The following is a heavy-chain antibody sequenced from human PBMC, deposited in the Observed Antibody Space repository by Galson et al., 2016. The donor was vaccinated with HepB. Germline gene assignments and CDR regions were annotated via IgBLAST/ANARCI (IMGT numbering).Heavy chain of an antibody. CDR2: ISFDGTNK. J-gene: IGHJ4*02. V-gene: IGHV3-30*18. CDR1: GFSFRTYG. CDR3: AKAWQQLVPALDY. Sequence: SLRLSCAASGFSFRTYGMHWFRQAPGKGLEWVAVISFDGTNKFYADSVKGRFTISRDNSKHTLYLQVNRLRTENTADYYCAKAWQQLVPALDYWGQGTLVTVSS. D-gene: IGHD6-13*01.